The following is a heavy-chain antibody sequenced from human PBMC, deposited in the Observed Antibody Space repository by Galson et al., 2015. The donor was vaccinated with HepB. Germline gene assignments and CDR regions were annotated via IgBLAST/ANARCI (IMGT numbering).Heavy chain of an antibody. J-gene: IGHJ3*01. CDR1: GFTVSNSY. Sequence: SLRLSCAASGFTVSNSYMSWVRQAPGKGLEWVSVIYGGGSTYYADSVWGRFTISRDNSKNTLYLQMNSLRAEDTAVYFCARGHVSTTIGAFDFWGQGAMVAVSS. V-gene: IGHV3-53*01. D-gene: IGHD1-26*01. CDR2: IYGGGST. CDR3: ARGHVSTTIGAFDF.